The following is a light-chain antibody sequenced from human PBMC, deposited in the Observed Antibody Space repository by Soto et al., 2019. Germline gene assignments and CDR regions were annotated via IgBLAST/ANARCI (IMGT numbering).Light chain of an antibody. CDR2: GAF. J-gene: IGKJ5*01. CDR1: QTVSSN. Sequence: EVVMTPSPGTLSVSPGESATLSCRASQTVSSNVAWYQQRPGQAPRLLIDGAFTRATGVPARFSGSRSGTEFTLTISSPQSEDFALYYCQQHNNWPYTFGQGTRLEIK. CDR3: QQHNNWPYT. V-gene: IGKV3-15*01.